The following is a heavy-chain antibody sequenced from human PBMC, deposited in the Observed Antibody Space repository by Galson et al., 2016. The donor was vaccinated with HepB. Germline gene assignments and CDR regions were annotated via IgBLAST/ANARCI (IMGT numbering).Heavy chain of an antibody. CDR2: ISHDGNKK. CDR1: GFTFRSYG. D-gene: IGHD6-25*01. Sequence: SLRLSCAGSGFTFRSYGTHWVRQAPGKGLEWVAVISHDGNKKSYADSVKGRFTISRDNSKNTVYLQLNSLRPEDTAVYYCAKGASGSCDYWGQGTLVTVSP. J-gene: IGHJ4*02. V-gene: IGHV3-30*18. CDR3: AKGASGSCDY.